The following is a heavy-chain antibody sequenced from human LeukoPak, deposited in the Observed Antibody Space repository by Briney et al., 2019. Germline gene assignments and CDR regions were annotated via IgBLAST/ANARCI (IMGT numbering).Heavy chain of an antibody. CDR3: AGQGAAGKYYYYYMDV. V-gene: IGHV5-51*01. Sequence: GGALLISCQGSGYNFLIYWIGCARQLPGEGLEGMGIIYPDDSNTIYGPSFQGQVTISADKSINTAYLKWSSLKASDTAIYYCAGQGAAGKYYYYYMDVWGKGTTVTVSS. CDR2: IYPDDSNT. D-gene: IGHD6-13*01. J-gene: IGHJ6*03. CDR1: GYNFLIYW.